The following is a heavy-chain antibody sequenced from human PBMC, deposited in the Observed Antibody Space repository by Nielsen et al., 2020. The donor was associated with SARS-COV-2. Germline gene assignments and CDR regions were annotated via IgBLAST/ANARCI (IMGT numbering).Heavy chain of an antibody. CDR3: AKDKYQLLNYGMDV. V-gene: IGHV4-30-4*01. CDR2: IYYSGST. D-gene: IGHD2-2*01. CDR1: GGSISSGDYY. J-gene: IGHJ6*02. Sequence: SETLSLTCTVSGGSISSGDYYWSWIRQPPGKGLERIGYIYYSGSTYYNPSLKSRVTISVDTSKNQFSLKLSSVTAADTAVYYCAKDKYQLLNYGMDVWGQGTTVTVSS.